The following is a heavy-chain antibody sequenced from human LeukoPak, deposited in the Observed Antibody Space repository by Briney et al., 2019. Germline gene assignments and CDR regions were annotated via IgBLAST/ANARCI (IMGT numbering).Heavy chain of an antibody. V-gene: IGHV4-30-2*01. CDR2: IYHSGST. CDR3: ARGDILTGYAHDAFDI. Sequence: SDTLSLTCAVSGGSISSGGYSWSWIRQPPGKGLEWIGYIYHSGSTYYNPSLKSRTTISVDRSKNQFSLKLSSVTAADTAVYYCARGDILTGYAHDAFDIWGQGTMVTVSS. D-gene: IGHD3-9*01. J-gene: IGHJ3*02. CDR1: GGSISSGGYS.